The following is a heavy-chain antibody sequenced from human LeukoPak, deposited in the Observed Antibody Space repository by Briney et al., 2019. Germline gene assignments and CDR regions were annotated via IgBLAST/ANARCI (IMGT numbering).Heavy chain of an antibody. Sequence: GGSLRLSCVASGFILSDYSMDWVRQAPGKGLEWVSSISSSSAYIFYSDSVKGRFTISRDKAKNSLYLQMNSLRAEDTALYYCVKDIEGYYTYYSMVVWGEGTMVTISS. CDR3: VKDIEGYYTYYSMVV. J-gene: IGHJ6*03. CDR2: ISSSSAYI. D-gene: IGHD1-26*01. V-gene: IGHV3-21*04. CDR1: GFILSDYS.